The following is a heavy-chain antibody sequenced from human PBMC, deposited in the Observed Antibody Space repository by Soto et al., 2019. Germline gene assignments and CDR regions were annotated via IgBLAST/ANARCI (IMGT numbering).Heavy chain of an antibody. Sequence: SETLSLICAVSGGSISSGGYSWSWIRQPPGKGLEWIGYIYHSGSTYYNPSLKSRVTISVDRSKNQFSLKLSSVTAADTAVYYCARLMGYYFDYWGQGTLVTVSS. J-gene: IGHJ4*02. V-gene: IGHV4-30-2*01. D-gene: IGHD3-16*01. CDR2: IYHSGST. CDR3: ARLMGYYFDY. CDR1: GGSISSGGYS.